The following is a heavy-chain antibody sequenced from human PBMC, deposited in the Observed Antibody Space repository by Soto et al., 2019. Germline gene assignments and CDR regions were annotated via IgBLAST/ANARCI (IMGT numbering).Heavy chain of an antibody. D-gene: IGHD6-19*01. J-gene: IGHJ5*02. Sequence: SETLSLTCTVSGGSISSYYWSWIRQPAGKGLEWIGRIYTSGSTNYNPSLKSRVTMSVDTSKNQFSLKLSSVTAADTAVYYCAREWYSSGWYLNWFDPWGQGTLVTVSS. CDR2: IYTSGST. CDR3: AREWYSSGWYLNWFDP. V-gene: IGHV4-4*07. CDR1: GGSISSYY.